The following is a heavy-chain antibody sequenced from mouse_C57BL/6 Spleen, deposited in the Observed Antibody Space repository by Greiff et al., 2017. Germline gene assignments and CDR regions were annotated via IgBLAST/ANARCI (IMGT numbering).Heavy chain of an antibody. V-gene: IGHV1-64*01. CDR3: ARAGIYEGYFDV. CDR1: GYTFTSYW. D-gene: IGHD2-3*01. Sequence: VQLQQPGAELVKPGASVKLSCKASGYTFTSYWMHWVKQRPGQGLEWIGMIHPNSGSTNYNEKFKSKATLTVDKSSSTAYMQLSSLTSEDSAVYYCARAGIYEGYFDVWGTGTTVTVSS. J-gene: IGHJ1*03. CDR2: IHPNSGST.